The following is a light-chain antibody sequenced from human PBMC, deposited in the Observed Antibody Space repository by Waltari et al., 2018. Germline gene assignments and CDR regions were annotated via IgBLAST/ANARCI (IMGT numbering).Light chain of an antibody. CDR2: EVS. J-gene: IGLJ2*01. CDR1: NSYVGGYPL. V-gene: IGLV2-14*01. Sequence: QSALTQPASVSGSPGQSITISCTGTNSYVGGYPLVSWYQQYPGKAPKLMIFEVSKRPSGVSNRFSGSKSGSTASLTISGLQAEDEADYYCSSYTSSATPVFGGGTKLTVL. CDR3: SSYTSSATPV.